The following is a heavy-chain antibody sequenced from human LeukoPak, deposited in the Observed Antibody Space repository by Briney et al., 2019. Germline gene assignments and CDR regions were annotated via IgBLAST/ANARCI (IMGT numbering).Heavy chain of an antibody. J-gene: IGHJ6*03. V-gene: IGHV3-23*01. CDR1: GFTFSSYG. CDR2: ISGSGGST. Sequence: GGSLRLSCAASGFTFSSYGMSWVRQAPGKGLDWVSAISGSGGSTYYADSVKGRFTISRDNSKNTLYLQMNSLRAEDTAVYYCAKYSSGYYPLSYYYMDVWGKGTTVTISS. CDR3: AKYSSGYYPLSYYYMDV. D-gene: IGHD3-22*01.